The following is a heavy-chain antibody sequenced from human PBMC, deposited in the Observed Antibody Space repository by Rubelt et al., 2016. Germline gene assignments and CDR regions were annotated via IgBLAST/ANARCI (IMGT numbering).Heavy chain of an antibody. CDR2: IYYSGST. CDR3: ARGIAGRSSGWYVD. D-gene: IGHD6-19*01. Sequence: QLQLQESGPGLVKPSETLSLTCTVSGGSISSSSYYWGWLRQPPGKGLEWIGSIYYSGSTYYNPSLRSRVTISVETPKNQFSLKLGFMTAADTAVYYCARGIAGRSSGWYVDWGQGILVTVSS. J-gene: IGHJ4*02. CDR1: GGSISSSSYY. V-gene: IGHV4-39*01.